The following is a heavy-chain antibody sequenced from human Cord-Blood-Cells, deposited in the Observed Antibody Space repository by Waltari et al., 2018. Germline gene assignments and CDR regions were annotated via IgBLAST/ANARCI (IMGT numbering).Heavy chain of an antibody. Sequence: QVQLVQSGAEVKKPGASVKVSCKASGYTFTSYGISWVRQAPGQGLEWMGWSSAYKGNTNYAQKLQGRVTMTTDTSTSTAYMELRSLRSDDTAVYYCARDTLVGYCSGGSCYSNFDYWGQGTLVTVSS. J-gene: IGHJ4*02. CDR2: SSAYKGNT. V-gene: IGHV1-18*01. CDR1: GYTFTSYG. CDR3: ARDTLVGYCSGGSCYSNFDY. D-gene: IGHD2-15*01.